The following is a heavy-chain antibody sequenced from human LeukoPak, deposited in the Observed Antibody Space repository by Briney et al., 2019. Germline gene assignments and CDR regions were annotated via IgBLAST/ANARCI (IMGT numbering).Heavy chain of an antibody. V-gene: IGHV3-23*01. CDR3: AKRPMVGATRQPHLYYFDY. J-gene: IGHJ4*02. CDR2: TNDSGGST. CDR1: GFTFSSYA. D-gene: IGHD1-26*01. Sequence: GGSLRLSCAASGFTFSSYAMIWVRQAPGKGLEWVSGTNDSGGSTYYADSVKGRFTISRDNSKNTLYLQMNSLRAEDTAVYYCAKRPMVGATRQPHLYYFDYWGQGTLVTVSS.